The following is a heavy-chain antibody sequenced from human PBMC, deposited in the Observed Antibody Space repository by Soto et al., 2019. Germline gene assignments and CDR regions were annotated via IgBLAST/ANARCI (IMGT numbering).Heavy chain of an antibody. CDR2: ISYDGRNK. CDR3: AKRLHAGSNISPLDY. Sequence: QVQLVESGGGGVVQPGRPLRLSCAASGFTFSSYGMHWVRQAPGKGLEWLAVISYDGRNKFYSESVKGRFTISRDNSKNTLYLQMDSLRAEDTAVYYCAKRLHAGSNISPLDYWGQGTLVTVSS. CDR1: GFTFSSYG. V-gene: IGHV3-30*18. D-gene: IGHD3-10*01. J-gene: IGHJ4*02.